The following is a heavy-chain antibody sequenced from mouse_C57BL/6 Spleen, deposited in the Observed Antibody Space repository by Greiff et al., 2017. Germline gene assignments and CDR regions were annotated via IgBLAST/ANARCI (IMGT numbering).Heavy chain of an antibody. D-gene: IGHD1-1*01. J-gene: IGHJ1*03. Sequence: QVQLQQSGPGLVQPSQSLSITCTVSGFSLTSYGVHWVRQSPGKGLEWLGVIWRGGSTDYNAAFISRLSISKDNSKSQVFFKMNSLQADDTAIYYCARNKFTTVWYFDVWGTGTTVTVSS. CDR1: GFSLTSYG. V-gene: IGHV2-2*01. CDR2: IWRGGST. CDR3: ARNKFTTVWYFDV.